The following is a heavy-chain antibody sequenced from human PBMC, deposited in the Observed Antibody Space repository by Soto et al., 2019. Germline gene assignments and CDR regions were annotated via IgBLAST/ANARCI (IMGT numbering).Heavy chain of an antibody. J-gene: IGHJ4*02. Sequence: GESLKISCKGSGYSFSSYWIAWVRQMPAGKGLEWMGIINPGNSDTRYSPSLQGQVTISVDKSISTTYLQMNSVRAEDTAVYYCAKESVNVGVVTSFDYWGQGTLVTVS. V-gene: IGHV5-51*01. CDR3: AKESVNVGVVTSFDY. CDR1: GYSFSSYW. CDR2: INPGNSDT. D-gene: IGHD2-15*01.